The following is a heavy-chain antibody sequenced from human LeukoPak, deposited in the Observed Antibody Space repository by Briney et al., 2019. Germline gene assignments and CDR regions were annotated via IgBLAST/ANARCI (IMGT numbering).Heavy chain of an antibody. J-gene: IGHJ4*02. V-gene: IGHV3-53*01. CDR2: IYSGGST. D-gene: IGHD5-12*01. Sequence: GGSLRLSCAASGFTVSSNYMSWVRQAPGKGLEWVSVIYSGGSTYYADSVKGRFTIPRDNSKNTLYLQMNSLRAEDTAVYYCARGWLRNKYYFDYWGQGTLVTVSS. CDR1: GFTVSSNY. CDR3: ARGWLRNKYYFDY.